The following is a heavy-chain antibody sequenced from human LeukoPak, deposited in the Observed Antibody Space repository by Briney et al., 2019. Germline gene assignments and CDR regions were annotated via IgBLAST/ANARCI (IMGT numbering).Heavy chain of an antibody. D-gene: IGHD2-8*01. CDR2: ISSSSSYT. Sequence: RGSLRLSCAASGFTSSDYYMSWIRQAPGKGLEWVSYISSSSSYTNYADSVKGRFTISRDNAKNSLYLQMNSLRAEDTAVYYCARVLSRGSFDYWGQGTLVTVSS. V-gene: IGHV3-11*06. J-gene: IGHJ4*02. CDR3: ARVLSRGSFDY. CDR1: GFTSSDYY.